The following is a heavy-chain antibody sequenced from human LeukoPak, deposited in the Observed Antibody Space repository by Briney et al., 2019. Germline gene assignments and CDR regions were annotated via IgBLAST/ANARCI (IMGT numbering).Heavy chain of an antibody. V-gene: IGHV5-51*01. D-gene: IGHD3-10*01. CDR2: IYPGDSST. CDR1: GYNFFSYW. J-gene: IGHJ4*02. CDR3: ARQPGSGTDYFDY. Sequence: GESLKISRKGSGYNFFSYWIGWVRQMPGKGLEWMGIIYPGDSSTRYSPSFQGQVTISADKSISTVYLQWTSLKASDTAMYFCARQPGSGTDYFDYWGQGTLVTVSS.